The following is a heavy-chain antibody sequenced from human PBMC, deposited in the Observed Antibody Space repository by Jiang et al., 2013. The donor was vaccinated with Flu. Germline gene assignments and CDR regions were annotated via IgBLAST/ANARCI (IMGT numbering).Heavy chain of an antibody. CDR3: AKDQGSGSYQVYYFDY. CDR1: GFTFSSYA. CDR2: ISGSGGST. D-gene: IGHD3-10*01. J-gene: IGHJ4*02. V-gene: IGHV3-23*04. Sequence: QLVESGGGLVQPGGSLRLSCAASGFTFSSYAMSWVRQAPGKGLEWVSAISGSGGSTYYADSVKGRFTISRDNSKNTLYLQMNSLRAEDTAVYYCAKDQGSGSYQVYYFDYWGQGTLVTVSS.